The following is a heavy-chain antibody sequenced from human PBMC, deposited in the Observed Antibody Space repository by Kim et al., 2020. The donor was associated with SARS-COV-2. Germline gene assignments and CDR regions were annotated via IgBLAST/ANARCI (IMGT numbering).Heavy chain of an antibody. Sequence: GGSLRLSCAASGFTFSSYAMSWVRQAPGKGLEWVSAISGSGGSTYYADSVKGRFTISRDNSKNTLYLQMNSLRAEDTAVYYCAKDQLLWFGELSYYFGYYYGMDVWGQGTTVTVSS. J-gene: IGHJ6*02. CDR2: ISGSGGST. D-gene: IGHD3-10*01. CDR1: GFTFSSYA. CDR3: AKDQLLWFGELSYYFGYYYGMDV. V-gene: IGHV3-23*01.